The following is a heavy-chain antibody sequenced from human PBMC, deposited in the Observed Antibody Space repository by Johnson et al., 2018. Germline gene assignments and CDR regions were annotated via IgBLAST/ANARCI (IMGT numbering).Heavy chain of an antibody. CDR2: IWYDGSKI. J-gene: IGHJ6*02. V-gene: IGHV3-33*01. Sequence: QVQLVQSGGGVVQPGRSLRLSCAASGFTFSSHVMHWVRQAPGKGLEWVAVIWYDGSKIYYADSVKGRFTISRDNSKNTLYLQMNSLRAEDTALYYCARDDPDRISDYYYYYYGMNVGGQGTPVTVSS. CDR3: ARDDPDRISDYYYYYYGMNV. CDR1: GFTFSSHV. D-gene: IGHD1-14*01.